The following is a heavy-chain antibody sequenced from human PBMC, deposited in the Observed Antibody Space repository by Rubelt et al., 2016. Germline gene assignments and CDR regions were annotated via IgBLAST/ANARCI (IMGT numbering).Heavy chain of an antibody. CDR3: ARGQLLSDYYYGMDV. V-gene: IGHV4-39*01. Sequence: QLQLQESGPGQVKTSETLSLTCTVSGGSTKNKYYYWGWIRQPPGKGLEWIGGVYYSGNTYCTKYTQSRSTISVDTSKNQVALKLKPVTAADTAVYYCARGQLLSDYYYGMDVWGQGTTVTVSS. D-gene: IGHD2-2*01. CDR1: GGSTKNKYYY. CDR2: VYYSGNT. J-gene: IGHJ6*02.